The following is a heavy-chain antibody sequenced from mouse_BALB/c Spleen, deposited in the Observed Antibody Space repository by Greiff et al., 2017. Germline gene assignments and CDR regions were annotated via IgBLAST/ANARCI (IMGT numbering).Heavy chain of an antibody. CDR2: IDPYNGGT. Sequence: VQLQQSGPELVKPGASVKVSCKASGYSFTDYNMYWVKQSHGKSLEWIGYIDPYNGGTSYNQKFKGKATLTVDTSSSTAFMHLNSLTSEDSAVYDGARSGAYYGIPYAMDYWGQGTSVTVSS. CDR1: GYSFTDYN. V-gene: IGHV1S135*01. CDR3: ARSGAYYGIPYAMDY. J-gene: IGHJ4*01. D-gene: IGHD2-10*01.